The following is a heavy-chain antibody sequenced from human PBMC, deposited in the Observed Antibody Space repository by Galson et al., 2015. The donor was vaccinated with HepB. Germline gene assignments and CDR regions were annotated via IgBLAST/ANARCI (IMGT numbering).Heavy chain of an antibody. CDR3: AKDGISYNRNFDWFDP. CDR1: GFTFSDYA. V-gene: IGHV3-23*01. D-gene: IGHD1-14*01. J-gene: IGHJ5*02. CDR2: MGGDDSER. Sequence: SLRLSCAASGFTFSDYAMSWVRQAPGKGLEWVATMGGDDSERFYADSVKGRFTITRDNSKSMLSLQMDSLRAEDTAVYFCAKDGISYNRNFDWFDPWGQGTLVTVSS.